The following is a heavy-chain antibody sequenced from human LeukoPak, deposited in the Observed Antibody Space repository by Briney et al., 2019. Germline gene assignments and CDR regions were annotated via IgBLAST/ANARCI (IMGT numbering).Heavy chain of an antibody. CDR3: ARDSGTIFGPTSVDF. V-gene: IGHV3-21*01. CDR1: GFTFSSYS. D-gene: IGHD3-3*01. CDR2: ISSSSSNI. J-gene: IGHJ4*02. Sequence: PGGSLRLSCAASGFTFSSYSMNWVRQAPGKGLEWVSSISSSSSNIYYADSVKGRFAIPRDNAKTSLYLQMNSLRAEDTAVYYCARDSGTIFGPTSVDFWGQGTLVTVSS.